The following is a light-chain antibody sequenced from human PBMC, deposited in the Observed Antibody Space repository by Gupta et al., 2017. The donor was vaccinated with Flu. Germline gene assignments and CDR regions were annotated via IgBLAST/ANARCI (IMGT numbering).Light chain of an antibody. Sequence: VGDRVTNTCRASQSISSYLNWYQQKPGKAPKLLIYAASSLQSGVPSRFSGSGSGTDFTLTISSLQPEDFATYYCQQSYSNPITFGQGTRLEIK. CDR3: QQSYSNPIT. J-gene: IGKJ5*01. CDR2: AAS. CDR1: QSISSY. V-gene: IGKV1-39*01.